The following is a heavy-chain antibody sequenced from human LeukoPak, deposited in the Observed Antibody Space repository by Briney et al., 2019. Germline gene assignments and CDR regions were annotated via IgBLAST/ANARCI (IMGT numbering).Heavy chain of an antibody. V-gene: IGHV1-69*04. CDR1: GGTFSSYA. CDR3: ARSRYCSGGSCYSVDY. CDR2: IIPILGIA. D-gene: IGHD2-15*01. Sequence: SVKVSCKASGGTFSSYAISWVRQAPGQGLEWTGRIIPILGIANYAQKFQGRVTITADKSTSTAYMELSSLRSEDTAVYYCARSRYCSGGSCYSVDYWGQGTLVTVSS. J-gene: IGHJ4*02.